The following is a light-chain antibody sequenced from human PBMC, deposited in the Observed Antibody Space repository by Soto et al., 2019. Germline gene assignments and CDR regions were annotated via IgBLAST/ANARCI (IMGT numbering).Light chain of an antibody. V-gene: IGKV1-33*01. CDR2: DAS. J-gene: IGKJ2*01. Sequence: DIQMTQSPSSLSASVGDRVTITCQASQDISVYLNWYQQKPGKAPKLLISDASNLETGVPSRFSGSGSVTDFTFSISSLQPEDFATYYCQQYNNLRYTFGQGTKLEIK. CDR3: QQYNNLRYT. CDR1: QDISVY.